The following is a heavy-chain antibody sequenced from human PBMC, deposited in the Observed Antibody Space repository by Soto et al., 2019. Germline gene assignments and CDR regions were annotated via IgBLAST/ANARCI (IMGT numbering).Heavy chain of an antibody. D-gene: IGHD5-12*01. Sequence: QITLKESGPTLVKPTQTLTLTCTFSGFSLSTSGVGVGWIRQPPGKALEWLSVIYWNDDKRYSPSLKSRLTITKDPSQNQVVLTMTNVDPVDTATYFCTHFTGYEEFEYWGQGTLVTVSS. J-gene: IGHJ4*02. V-gene: IGHV2-5*01. CDR2: IYWNDDK. CDR3: THFTGYEEFEY. CDR1: GFSLSTSGVG.